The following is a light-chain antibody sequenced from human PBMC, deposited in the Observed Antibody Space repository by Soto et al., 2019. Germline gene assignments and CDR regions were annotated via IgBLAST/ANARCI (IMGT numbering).Light chain of an antibody. CDR1: QGISSW. CDR3: QQYENLPT. CDR2: AAS. V-gene: IGKV1-12*01. J-gene: IGKJ5*01. Sequence: DIQMTQSPSSVSASVGDRVTITCRASQGISSWLAWYQHKPGKVPRLLIYAASSLQSGVPSRFRGSGSGTDFTFTISRLQPEDIATYYCQQYENLPTFGQGTRLEIK.